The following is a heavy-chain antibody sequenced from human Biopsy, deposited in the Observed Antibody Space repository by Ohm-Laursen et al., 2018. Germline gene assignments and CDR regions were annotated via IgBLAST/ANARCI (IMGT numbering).Heavy chain of an antibody. Sequence: SSVKVSRKASGATFSNYAINWLRQAPGQGLEWMGGINPMFGTAKYAQRFQGRVTITADKSTSTADMELSSLRSDDTAVYYCARSFGVVINFEHNWFDPWGQGTLVTVSS. D-gene: IGHD3-3*01. V-gene: IGHV1-69*06. CDR1: GATFSNYA. J-gene: IGHJ5*02. CDR2: INPMFGTA. CDR3: ARSFGVVINFEHNWFDP.